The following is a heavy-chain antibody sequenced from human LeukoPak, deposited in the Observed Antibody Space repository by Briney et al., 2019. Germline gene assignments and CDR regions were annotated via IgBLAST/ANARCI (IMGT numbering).Heavy chain of an antibody. J-gene: IGHJ4*02. CDR1: GFTFSSYS. V-gene: IGHV3-21*04. CDR3: AKKSITAWFYY. CDR2: ISSSSSYI. D-gene: IGHD6-6*01. Sequence: GGSLRLSCAASGFTFSSYSMNWVRQAPGKGLEWVSSISSSSSYIYYADSVKGRFTISRDNSKNTLYLQMNSLRAEDTAVYYCAKKSITAWFYYWGQGTLVTVPS.